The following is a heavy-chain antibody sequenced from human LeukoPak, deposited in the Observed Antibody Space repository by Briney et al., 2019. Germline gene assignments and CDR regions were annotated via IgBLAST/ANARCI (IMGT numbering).Heavy chain of an antibody. J-gene: IGHJ4*02. CDR3: ARVVYGDYGGYFDY. D-gene: IGHD4-17*01. CDR1: GFTFSSYW. V-gene: IGHV3-74*01. Sequence: PGGSLRLSCAASGFTFSSYWMHWVRQVPGKGLVWVSRINPDGSTTSYADSVKGRFTISRDNAKNSLYLQMNSLRVEDTAVYYCARVVYGDYGGYFDYWGQGTLVTVSS. CDR2: INPDGSTT.